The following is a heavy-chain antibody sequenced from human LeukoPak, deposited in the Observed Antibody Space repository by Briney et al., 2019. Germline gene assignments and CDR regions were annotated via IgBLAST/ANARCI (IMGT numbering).Heavy chain of an antibody. CDR2: IYTSGST. CDR1: GGSISSYY. Sequence: SETLSLTCTVSGGSISSYYWSWIRQPAGKGLEWIGRIYTSGSTNYNPSLKSRVTMSVDTSKNQFSLKLSSVTAADTAVYYCARVEYYYDSSGYSHDAFDIWGQGTMVTVSS. CDR3: ARVEYYYDSSGYSHDAFDI. J-gene: IGHJ3*02. D-gene: IGHD3-22*01. V-gene: IGHV4-4*07.